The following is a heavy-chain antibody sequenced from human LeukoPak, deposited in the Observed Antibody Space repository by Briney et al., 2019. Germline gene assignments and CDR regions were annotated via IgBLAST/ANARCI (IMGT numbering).Heavy chain of an antibody. J-gene: IGHJ4*02. V-gene: IGHV3-66*01. CDR3: ATAVTPYFDY. Sequence: GGSLRLSCAASGFTVSSNYLSWVRQAPGKGLEWVSVIYTGGSPYYADSVKGRFTISRDNSKNTLYLQMNSLRAEDTAVYYCATAVTPYFDYWGQGTLVTVSS. CDR1: GFTVSSNY. CDR2: IYTGGSP. D-gene: IGHD2-21*02.